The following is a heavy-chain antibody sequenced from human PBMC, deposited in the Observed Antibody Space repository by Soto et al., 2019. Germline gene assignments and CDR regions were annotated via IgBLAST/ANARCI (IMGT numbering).Heavy chain of an antibody. J-gene: IGHJ6*02. V-gene: IGHV3-74*01. CDR2: INSDGSST. D-gene: IGHD3-3*01. CDR1: GFTFSSYW. CDR3: ARDRYSYYDFWSGSPPRYGMDV. Sequence: GGSLILSCAASGFTFSSYWMHWVRQAPGKGLVWVSRINSDGSSTSYADSVKGRFTISRDNAKNTLYLQMNSLRAEDTAVYYCARDRYSYYDFWSGSPPRYGMDVWGQGTTVTVSS.